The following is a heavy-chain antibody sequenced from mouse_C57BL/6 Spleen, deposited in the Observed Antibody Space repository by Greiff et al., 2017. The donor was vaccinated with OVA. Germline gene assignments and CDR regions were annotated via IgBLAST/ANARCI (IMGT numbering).Heavy chain of an antibody. CDR2: ISLTSDNNEY. CDR3: TALIITTVVAWDY. Sequence: EVKVEESGGGLVKPGGSMKLSCVASGFTFSNYWMNWVRQTPEKGLEWVAQISLTSDNNEYHYAESGKGRITISRDDYKSGVYLLMNNLSAEDTGIYYCTALIITTVVAWDYWGQGTTLTVAS. J-gene: IGHJ2*01. D-gene: IGHD1-1*01. CDR1: GFTFSNYW. V-gene: IGHV6-3*01.